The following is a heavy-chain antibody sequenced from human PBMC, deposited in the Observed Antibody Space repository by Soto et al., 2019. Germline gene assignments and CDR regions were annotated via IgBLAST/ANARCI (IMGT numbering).Heavy chain of an antibody. CDR2: ISYDGSNK. Sequence: PGGSLTLSCAASGFTFSSYAMHWVRQAPGKGLEWVAVISYDGSNKYYADSVKGRFTISRDNSKNTLYLQMNSLRAEDTAVYYCARDQQYNWNYRRHLKLGFDPWGQGTLVTVSS. D-gene: IGHD1-7*01. V-gene: IGHV3-30-3*01. J-gene: IGHJ5*02. CDR3: ARDQQYNWNYRRHLKLGFDP. CDR1: GFTFSSYA.